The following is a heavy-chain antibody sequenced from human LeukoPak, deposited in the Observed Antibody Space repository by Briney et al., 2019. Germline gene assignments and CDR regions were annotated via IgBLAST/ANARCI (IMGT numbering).Heavy chain of an antibody. V-gene: IGHV3-21*01. Sequence: GGSLRLSCAASGFTFSSYGMHWVRQAPGKGLEWVSSISSSSSYIYYADSVKGRFTISRDNAKNSLYLQMNSLRAEDTAVYYCASVAVAGIEGFDYWGQGTLVTVSS. J-gene: IGHJ4*02. CDR1: GFTFSSYG. D-gene: IGHD6-19*01. CDR3: ASVAVAGIEGFDY. CDR2: ISSSSSYI.